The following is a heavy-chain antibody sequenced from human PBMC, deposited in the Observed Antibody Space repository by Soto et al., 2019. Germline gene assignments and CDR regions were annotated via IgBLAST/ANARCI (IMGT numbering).Heavy chain of an antibody. CDR2: IIPIFGTA. CDR1: GGTFSSYA. CDR3: ARDGNRGNNWNDVRYFDY. J-gene: IGHJ4*02. Sequence: ASVKVSCKASGGTFSSYAISWVRQAPGQGLEWMGGIIPIFGTANYAQKFQGRVTITADESTSTAYMELSSLRSEDTAVYYCARDGNRGNNWNDVRYFDYWGQGTLVTVSS. V-gene: IGHV1-69*13. D-gene: IGHD1-20*01.